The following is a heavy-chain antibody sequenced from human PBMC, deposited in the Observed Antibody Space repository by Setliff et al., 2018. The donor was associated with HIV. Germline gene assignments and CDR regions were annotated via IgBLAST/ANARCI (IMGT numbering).Heavy chain of an antibody. J-gene: IGHJ3*02. CDR1: GGSFSGYY. Sequence: SETLSLTCAVYGGSFSGYYWSWIRQPPGKGLEWIGYIFYSGNTSSTPSLKSRLTMSLDTSENQFSLKLNSVTAADTATYFCARGGGIRDAFDIWGQGTLVTVSS. CDR2: IFYSGNT. D-gene: IGHD3-16*01. V-gene: IGHV4-34*09. CDR3: ARGGGIRDAFDI.